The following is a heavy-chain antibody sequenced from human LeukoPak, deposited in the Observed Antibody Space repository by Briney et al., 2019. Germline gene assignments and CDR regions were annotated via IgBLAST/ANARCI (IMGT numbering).Heavy chain of an antibody. CDR2: ITSRSTYI. CDR3: ARGRGGYYFDY. CDR1: GFTFSNYS. V-gene: IGHV3-21*01. D-gene: IGHD3-16*01. J-gene: IGHJ4*02. Sequence: GGSLRLSCAASGFTFSNYSMNWVRQAPGKGLEWVSSITSRSTYIYYADSVKGRFTISRDNAKNSLYLQMNSLGAEDTAVYYCARGRGGYYFDYWGQGTLVTVSS.